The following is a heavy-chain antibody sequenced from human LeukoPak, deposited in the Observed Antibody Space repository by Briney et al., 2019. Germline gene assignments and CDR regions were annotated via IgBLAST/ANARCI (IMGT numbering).Heavy chain of an antibody. J-gene: IGHJ4*02. Sequence: GGSLRLSCAASGFTFDDYAMHWVRQAPGKGLEWVSGISWNSGSIGYADSVKGRFTISRDNAKNSLYLQMNSPRAEDTALYYCAKDIAVWGSYASHFDYWGQGTLVTVSS. CDR3: AKDIAVWGSYASHFDY. CDR2: ISWNSGSI. V-gene: IGHV3-9*01. CDR1: GFTFDDYA. D-gene: IGHD3-16*01.